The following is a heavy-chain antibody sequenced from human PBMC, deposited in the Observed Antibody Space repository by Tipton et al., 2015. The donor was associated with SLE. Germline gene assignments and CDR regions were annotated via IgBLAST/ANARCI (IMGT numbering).Heavy chain of an antibody. V-gene: IGHV4-38-2*02. D-gene: IGHD2-2*01. CDR2: IYYSGST. Sequence: TLSLTCDVSGYSISIAYYWGWIRQSPGKGLEWIGSIYYSGSTYYNPSLKSRVTISVDTSKNQFSLKLSSVTAADTAVYYCARDWCSSTSCYGYYYMDVWGKGTTVTVSS. CDR1: GYSISIAYY. J-gene: IGHJ6*03. CDR3: ARDWCSSTSCYGYYYMDV.